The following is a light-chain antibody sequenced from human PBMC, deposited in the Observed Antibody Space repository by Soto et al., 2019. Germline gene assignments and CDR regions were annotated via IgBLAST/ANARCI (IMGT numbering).Light chain of an antibody. V-gene: IGKV1-5*01. CDR1: QSISSW. CDR2: DAS. CDR3: HQYNSYSVYT. Sequence: DIQMTQSPSTLSASVGDRVTITCRASQSISSWLAWYQQKPGKAPKLLIYDASSLGSGVPSRFRRSGSGTEFIPTISSLQPDAFATYYCHQYNSYSVYTFDKRTKVEIK. J-gene: IGKJ2*01.